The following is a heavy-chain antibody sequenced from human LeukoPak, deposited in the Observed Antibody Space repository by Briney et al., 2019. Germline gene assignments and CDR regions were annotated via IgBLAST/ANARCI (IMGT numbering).Heavy chain of an antibody. CDR2: IYPGDSDT. Sequence: GESLKISCEVSGDSFTNYWIGWVRQMPGKRLEWMAIIYPGDSDTRYSQSFQGQVTISADKSITTAYLQWSSLKASDTAIYYCARHSRSAYTYGIDYXGQGXXVTV. CDR1: GDSFTNYW. V-gene: IGHV5-51*01. CDR3: ARHSRSAYTYGIDY. J-gene: IGHJ4*02. D-gene: IGHD5-24*01.